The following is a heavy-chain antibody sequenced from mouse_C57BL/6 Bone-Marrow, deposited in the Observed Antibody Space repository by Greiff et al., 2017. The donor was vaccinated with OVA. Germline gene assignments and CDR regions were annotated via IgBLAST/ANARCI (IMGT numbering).Heavy chain of an antibody. CDR1: GYTFTDYN. D-gene: IGHD1-1*01. CDR3: ARSPFITTVVATDYYAMDY. V-gene: IGHV1-22*01. Sequence: EVQLQHSGPELVKPGASVKMSCKASGYTFTDYNMHWVKQSHGKSLEWIGYINPNNGGTSYNQKFKGKATLTVNKSSSTAYMELRSLTSEDSAVYYCARSPFITTVVATDYYAMDYWGQGTSVTVSS. J-gene: IGHJ4*01. CDR2: INPNNGGT.